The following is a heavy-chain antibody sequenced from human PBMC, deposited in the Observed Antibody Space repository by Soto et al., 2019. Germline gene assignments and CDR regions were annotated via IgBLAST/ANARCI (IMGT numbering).Heavy chain of an antibody. J-gene: IGHJ4*02. V-gene: IGHV4-59*01. CDR1: GGSISNYY. Sequence: SETLSLTCSVSGGSISNYYWSWIRQPPGKGLEYIGYIYHRGTTNYNPPLKSRVSMSVDMSKNQFSLKLSSVTAADAAVYYCAGVGTILGVVSSFDYWGQGTLVTVSS. CDR2: IYHRGTT. CDR3: AGVGTILGVVSSFDY. D-gene: IGHD3-3*01.